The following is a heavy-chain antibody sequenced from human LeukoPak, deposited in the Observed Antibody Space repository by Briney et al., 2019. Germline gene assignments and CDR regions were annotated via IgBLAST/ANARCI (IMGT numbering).Heavy chain of an antibody. V-gene: IGHV3-23*01. J-gene: IGHJ5*02. CDR3: AKGSSGYFADL. CDR1: GFIFNKFG. Sequence: GGSLRLSCTASGFIFNKFGLMWVRRAPGKGVEGVSAISNDGGGTTYADFVKGRFTISRDNSKNTLFLQMNSLRAEDTALYSSAKGSSGYFADLWGQGTLVTVSS. D-gene: IGHD3-22*01. CDR2: ISNDGGGT.